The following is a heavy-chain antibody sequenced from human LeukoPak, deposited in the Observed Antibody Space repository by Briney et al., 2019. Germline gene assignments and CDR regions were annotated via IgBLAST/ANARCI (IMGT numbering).Heavy chain of an antibody. D-gene: IGHD6-19*01. CDR2: ISGYTGHT. V-gene: IGHV1-18*04. CDR3: ARGPGIAVAGVFDY. J-gene: IGHJ4*02. CDR1: GYTFTSYG. Sequence: ASVKVSCKASGYTFTSYGINWVRQAPGQGLEWLGWISGYTGHTNYVQKIQGRVTMTTDTSTNTAYMEPRSLRSDDTAVYYCARGPGIAVAGVFDYWGQGSLVTVSS.